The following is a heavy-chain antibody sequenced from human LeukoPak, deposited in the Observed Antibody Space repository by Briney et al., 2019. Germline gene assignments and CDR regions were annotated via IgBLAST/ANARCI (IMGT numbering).Heavy chain of an antibody. CDR2: IYYSGST. V-gene: IGHV4-30-4*01. Sequence: SETLSLTCTVSGGSISSGDYYWSWIRQPPGTGLEWIGYIYYSGSTYYNPSLKSRVTISVDTSKNQFSLKLNSVTAADTAVYYCARLSPALVVPGAIQFDYWGQGTLVTVSS. CDR1: GGSISSGDYY. D-gene: IGHD2-2*01. J-gene: IGHJ4*02. CDR3: ARLSPALVVPGAIQFDY.